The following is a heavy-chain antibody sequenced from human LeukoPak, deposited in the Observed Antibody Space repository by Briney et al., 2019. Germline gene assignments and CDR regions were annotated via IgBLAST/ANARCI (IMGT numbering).Heavy chain of an antibody. CDR2: INPNSGGT. J-gene: IGHJ5*02. V-gene: IGHV1-2*06. CDR1: GYTFTGYY. CDR3: ARNRRITILNWFDH. D-gene: IGHD3-3*01. Sequence: EASVKVSCKASGYTFTGYYMHWVRQAPGQGLEWMGRINPNSGGTNYAQKFQGRVTMTRDTSISTAYMELSRLRSDDTAVYYCARNRRITILNWFDHWGQGTLVTVSS.